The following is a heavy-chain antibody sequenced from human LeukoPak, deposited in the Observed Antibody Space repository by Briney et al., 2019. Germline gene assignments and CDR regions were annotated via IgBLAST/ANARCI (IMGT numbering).Heavy chain of an antibody. V-gene: IGHV3-48*01. J-gene: IGHJ4*02. D-gene: IGHD1-1*01. CDR1: GFTFSTYT. Sequence: GGSLRLSCAASGFTFSTYTMNWVRQAPGNGLEWVSYITPASTTIYYADSVKGRFTISRDNSRNMLYLQMSSLRAEDTAVYYSTRDWNDLDYWGQGTLVTVSS. CDR3: TRDWNDLDY. CDR2: ITPASTTI.